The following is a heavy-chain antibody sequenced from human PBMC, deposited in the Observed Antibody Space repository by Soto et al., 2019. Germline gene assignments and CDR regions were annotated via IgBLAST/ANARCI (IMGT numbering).Heavy chain of an antibody. V-gene: IGHV4-39*01. J-gene: IGHJ4*02. CDR2: IYYSGRT. Sequence: SETLSLTCIVSGESISSSSYYWGWIRQPPWKGLEWIGSIYYSGRTYYNPSFKSRVTISIDTSKNQFSLKLSSVTATDTAVYYCARQRTTVVTQAYFDHXGQGALVTVS. D-gene: IGHD2-21*02. CDR1: GESISSSSYY. CDR3: ARQRTTVVTQAYFDH.